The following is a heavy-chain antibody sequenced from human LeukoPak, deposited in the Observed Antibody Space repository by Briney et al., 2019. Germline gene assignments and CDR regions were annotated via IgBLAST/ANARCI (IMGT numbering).Heavy chain of an antibody. CDR1: GGSFSGYY. D-gene: IGHD5-24*01. V-gene: IGHV4-34*01. J-gene: IGHJ2*01. Sequence: SETLSLTCAVYGGSFSGYYWSWIRQPPGKGLEWSGEINHSGSTNYNPSLKSRVTISVDTSKNQFSLKLSSVTAADTAVYYCARDWLQSPYFDLWGRGTLVTVSS. CDR2: INHSGST. CDR3: ARDWLQSPYFDL.